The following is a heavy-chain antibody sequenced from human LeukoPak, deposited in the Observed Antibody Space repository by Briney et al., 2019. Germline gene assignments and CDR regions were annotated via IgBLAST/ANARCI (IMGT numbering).Heavy chain of an antibody. CDR2: INPNSGGT. J-gene: IGHJ4*02. CDR1: GYTFTSYY. Sequence: PWASVKVSCKASGYTFTSYYMHWVRQAPGQGLEWMGWINPNSGGTNYAQKFQGRVTMTRDTSISTAYMELSRLRSDDTAVYYCARGNAYYYDSSDVAPWYYWGQGTLVTVSS. CDR3: ARGNAYYYDSSDVAPWYY. D-gene: IGHD3-22*01. V-gene: IGHV1-2*02.